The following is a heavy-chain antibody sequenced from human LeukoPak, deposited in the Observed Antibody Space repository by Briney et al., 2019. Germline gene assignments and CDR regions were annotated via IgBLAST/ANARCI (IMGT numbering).Heavy chain of an antibody. CDR3: ARQVIVVVTAATIIDAFDI. V-gene: IGHV4-59*08. Sequence: SETLSLTCTVSGGSISSYYWSWIRQPPGKGLEWIGYIYYSGSTNYNPSLKSRVTISVDTSKNQFSLKLSSVTAADTAVYYCARQVIVVVTAATIIDAFDIWGQGTMVTVSS. D-gene: IGHD2-2*01. CDR2: IYYSGST. CDR1: GGSISSYY. J-gene: IGHJ3*02.